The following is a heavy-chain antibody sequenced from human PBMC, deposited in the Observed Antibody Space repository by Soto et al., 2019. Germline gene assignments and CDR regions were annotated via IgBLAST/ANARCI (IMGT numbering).Heavy chain of an antibody. CDR2: LWYDGSNK. D-gene: IGHD3-22*01. Sequence: PGGSLRLSCAASGFTFSSYGMHWVRQASGKGLEWVAVLWYDGSNKYYADSVKGRFTISRDNSKNTLYLQMNSLRAEDTAVYYCARFYYDSSGYLPSPYYYYYGMDVWGQGTTVTVSS. CDR1: GFTFSSYG. J-gene: IGHJ6*02. V-gene: IGHV3-33*01. CDR3: ARFYYDSSGYLPSPYYYYYGMDV.